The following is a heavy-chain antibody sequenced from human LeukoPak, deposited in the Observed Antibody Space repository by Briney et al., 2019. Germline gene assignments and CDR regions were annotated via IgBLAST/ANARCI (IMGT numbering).Heavy chain of an antibody. CDR2: SYYSGST. CDR1: GGSISSSSYY. J-gene: IGHJ5*02. CDR3: ARSLEAVANWFDP. V-gene: IGHV4-39*01. D-gene: IGHD6-19*01. Sequence: SETLSLTCTVSGGSISSSSYYWGWIRQPPGKGLEWIGSSYYSGSTYYNPSLKSRVTISVDRSKNQFSLKLSSVTAADTAVYYCARSLEAVANWFDPWGQGTLVTVSS.